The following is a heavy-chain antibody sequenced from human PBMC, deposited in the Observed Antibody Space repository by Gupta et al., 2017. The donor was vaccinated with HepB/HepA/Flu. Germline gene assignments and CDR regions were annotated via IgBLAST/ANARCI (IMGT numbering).Heavy chain of an antibody. Sequence: EVQLVESGVGLVKPGGSLRLSCAASVFTFSTYSMNWVRQSPGKGLEWVSSISTSSSYIYYADSVKGRFTISRDNAKNSLYLQMNSLRAEDTAVYYCARAEHVNYFDYWGQGTLVTVSS. CDR1: VFTFSTYS. CDR2: ISTSSSYI. J-gene: IGHJ4*02. V-gene: IGHV3-21*01. D-gene: IGHD1/OR15-1a*01. CDR3: ARAEHVNYFDY.